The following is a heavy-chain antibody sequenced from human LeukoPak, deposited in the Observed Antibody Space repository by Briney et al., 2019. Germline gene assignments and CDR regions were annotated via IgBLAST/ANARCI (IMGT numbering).Heavy chain of an antibody. V-gene: IGHV1-46*01. J-gene: IGHJ4*02. CDR1: GYTFSSYY. CDR2: IIPSDGFT. CDR3: ARAGRRLFGVLILLSFDY. D-gene: IGHD3-3*01. Sequence: ASVKVSCKASGYTFSSYYVRWVRQAPGQGLEWMGMIIPSDGFTSYAQKFQGRGTMTRGMSTSTVYMELGSLRSDDTAGYYCARAGRRLFGVLILLSFDYWGPGTPGTVSP.